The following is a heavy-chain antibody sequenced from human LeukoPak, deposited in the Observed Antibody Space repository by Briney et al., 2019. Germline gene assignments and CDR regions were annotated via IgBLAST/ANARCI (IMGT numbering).Heavy chain of an antibody. Sequence: ASVKVSCKASGYTFTGYYMHWVRQAPGQGLEWMGWINPNSGGTNYAQKFQGRVTMTRDTSISTAYMELSRLRSDDTAVYYCARAIIGTPYYMDVWGKGTTVTVSS. CDR2: INPNSGGT. V-gene: IGHV1-2*02. D-gene: IGHD2/OR15-2a*01. J-gene: IGHJ6*03. CDR1: GYTFTGYY. CDR3: ARAIIGTPYYMDV.